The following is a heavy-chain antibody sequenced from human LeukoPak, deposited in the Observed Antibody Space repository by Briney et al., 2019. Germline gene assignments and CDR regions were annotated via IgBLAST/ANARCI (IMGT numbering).Heavy chain of an antibody. D-gene: IGHD3-10*01. CDR3: ARDPRITMVRGVYFDY. CDR2: IYHSGST. Sequence: SETLSLTCTVSGYSISSGYYWGWIRQPPGKGLEWIGSIYHSGSTYYNPSLKSRVTISVDTSKNQFSLKLSSVTAADTAVYYCARDPRITMVRGVYFDYWGQGTLVTVSS. CDR1: GYSISSGYY. J-gene: IGHJ4*02. V-gene: IGHV4-38-2*02.